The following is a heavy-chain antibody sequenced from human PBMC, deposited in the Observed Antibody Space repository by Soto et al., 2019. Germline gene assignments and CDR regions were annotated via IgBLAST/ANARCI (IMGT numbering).Heavy chain of an antibody. J-gene: IGHJ1*01. CDR2: VYYSGSI. V-gene: IGHV4-59*13. CDR3: AAGSRLAAAATPPSH. Sequence: PSETVSLTCAVSGGSIRDYFWSWIRQPPGKGLDWIGSVYYSGSINYNPSLMSRVTISFDASNSQFSLRLRTVTAADTAVYYCAAGSRLAAAATPPSHWGRGTQVTVSS. D-gene: IGHD6-13*01. CDR1: GGSIRDYF.